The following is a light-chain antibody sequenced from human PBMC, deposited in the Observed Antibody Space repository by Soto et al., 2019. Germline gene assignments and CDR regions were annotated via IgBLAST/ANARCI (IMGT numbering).Light chain of an antibody. V-gene: IGKV3-11*01. Sequence: EIVLTQSPGTLSFSPGERATLSFRARQSVNSDYLAWFQQKPGQAPRLLIYGASNRATGIPARFSGSGSGADFTLTISSLEPEDFAVYYCQQRSNWPPITFGQGTRLEIK. CDR1: QSVNSDY. CDR2: GAS. J-gene: IGKJ5*01. CDR3: QQRSNWPPIT.